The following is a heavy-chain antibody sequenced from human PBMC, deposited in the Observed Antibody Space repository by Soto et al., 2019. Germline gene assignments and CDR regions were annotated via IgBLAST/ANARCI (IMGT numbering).Heavy chain of an antibody. V-gene: IGHV1-69*06. CDR2: TIPMFGSA. CDR1: GGTFSRYA. Sequence: QVQLVQSGAEVKKPGSSVKVSCKASGGTFSRYAISWVRQAPGQGREWMGGTIPMFGSANYAQKFQGRVTITADKSTSTVYMELSSLRSEDTAVHYCARVGVSYYYYGMDVWGQGTTVTVSS. D-gene: IGHD3-10*01. CDR3: ARVGVSYYYYGMDV. J-gene: IGHJ6*02.